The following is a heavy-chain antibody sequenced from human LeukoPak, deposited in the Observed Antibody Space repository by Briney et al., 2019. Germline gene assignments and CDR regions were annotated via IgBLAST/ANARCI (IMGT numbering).Heavy chain of an antibody. CDR3: ARDGGEEGLLALYYYYGMDV. CDR1: GFTFSSYW. J-gene: IGHJ6*02. D-gene: IGHD2-21*01. V-gene: IGHV3-7*01. Sequence: PGGPLRLSCAASGFTFSSYWMSWVRQAPGKGLEWVANIKQDGSEKYYVDSVKGRFTISRDNAKNSLYLQMNSLRAEDTAVYYCARDGGEEGLLALYYYYGMDVWGQGTTVTVSS. CDR2: IKQDGSEK.